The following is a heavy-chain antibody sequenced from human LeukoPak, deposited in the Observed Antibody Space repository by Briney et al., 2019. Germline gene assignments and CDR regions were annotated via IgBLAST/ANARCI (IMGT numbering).Heavy chain of an antibody. CDR3: ATDNYGMLDY. D-gene: IGHD3-9*01. CDR2: VDPRSGIT. Sequence: VASVKVSCRASGYTFTDYYIHWVRRAPGQGLEWMGWVDPRSGITKCTQKFQGRVTMTRDTSINTVYVDLSGLTFGDTAVYYCATDNYGMLDYWGQGTLVTVSS. J-gene: IGHJ4*02. V-gene: IGHV1-2*02. CDR1: GYTFTDYY.